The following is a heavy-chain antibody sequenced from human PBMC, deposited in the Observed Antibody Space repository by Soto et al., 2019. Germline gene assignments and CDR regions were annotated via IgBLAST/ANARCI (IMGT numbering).Heavy chain of an antibody. CDR2: ISYDGSNK. Sequence: QVQLVESGGGVVQPGRSLRLSCAASGFTFSSYGMHWVRQAPGKGLEWVAVISYDGSNKYYADSVKGRFTIYRDNSKNTLYLQMNSLRAEDTAVYYCAKSDCSSTSCPLYYYYYYGMDVWGQGTTVTVSS. J-gene: IGHJ6*02. CDR3: AKSDCSSTSCPLYYYYYYGMDV. V-gene: IGHV3-30*18. D-gene: IGHD2-2*01. CDR1: GFTFSSYG.